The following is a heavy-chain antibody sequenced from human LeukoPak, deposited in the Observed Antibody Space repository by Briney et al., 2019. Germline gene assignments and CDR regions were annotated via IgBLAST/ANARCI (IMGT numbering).Heavy chain of an antibody. CDR2: ISDDGRHK. D-gene: IGHD6-13*01. J-gene: IGHJ4*02. CDR3: AKDRETTASGTFDY. Sequence: PGGSLRLSCAASGFTFSSYGMHWVRQAPGKGLEWVAVISDDGRHKNYADSVKGRFTISRDNSNNTLYLQMYSLRVGDTGVYYCAKDRETTASGTFDYWGQGTLVTVSS. V-gene: IGHV3-30*18. CDR1: GFTFSSYG.